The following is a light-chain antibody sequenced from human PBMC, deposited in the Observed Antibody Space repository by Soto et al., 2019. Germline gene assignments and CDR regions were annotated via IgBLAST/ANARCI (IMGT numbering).Light chain of an antibody. Sequence: QSALTQPPSAYGSPGQSVTISCTGTSSDVGGYNFVSWYQQHPGKAPKLMIYEVTKRPSGVPDRFSGSKSGNTASLTVSGLQAEDEADYYCSSYAGNNNLVFGGGTKLTVL. V-gene: IGLV2-8*01. J-gene: IGLJ2*01. CDR2: EVT. CDR3: SSYAGNNNLV. CDR1: SSDVGGYNF.